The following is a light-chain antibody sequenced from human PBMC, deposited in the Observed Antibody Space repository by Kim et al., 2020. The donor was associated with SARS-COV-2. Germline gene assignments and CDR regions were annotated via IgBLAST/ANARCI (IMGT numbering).Light chain of an antibody. Sequence: DIQMTQSPSSLSASVGDRVTITCRASQGILNYVSWYQYKPPGKAPRLLLYSASTLSSGAPSRFSGSRSGTDFTLTISSLHPEDSATYYCQQSYSIPITFGRGTRLEIK. CDR3: QQSYSIPIT. J-gene: IGKJ5*01. CDR2: SAS. CDR1: QGILNY. V-gene: IGKV1-39*01.